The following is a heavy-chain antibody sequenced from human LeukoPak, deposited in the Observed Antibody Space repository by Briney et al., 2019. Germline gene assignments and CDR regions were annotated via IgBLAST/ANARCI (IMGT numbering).Heavy chain of an antibody. CDR2: ITTDGSGA. CDR3: AKGVLGAGSLLEYFQH. CDR1: GFAFRNYD. Sequence: GGSLRLSCAASGFAFRNYDMIWVRQAPGRGLEWVSSITTDGSGAYYADSVKGRFTVSRDNSKNTVFLQMNSLRGEDAAIYYCAKGVLGAGSLLEYFQHWGQGTLVTVSS. V-gene: IGHV3-23*01. J-gene: IGHJ1*01. D-gene: IGHD3-10*01.